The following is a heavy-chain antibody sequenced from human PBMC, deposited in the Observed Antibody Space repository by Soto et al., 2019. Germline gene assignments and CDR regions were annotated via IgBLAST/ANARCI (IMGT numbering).Heavy chain of an antibody. CDR1: GYTLTELS. Sequence: ASVKVSXKVSGYTLTELSMHWVRQAPGKGLEWMGGFDPEDGETIYAQKFQGRVTMTEDTSTDTAYMELSSLRSEDTAVYYCATASHDYGDYLTRDYYGMDFWGQGTTVTVSS. CDR2: FDPEDGET. CDR3: ATASHDYGDYLTRDYYGMDF. D-gene: IGHD4-17*01. J-gene: IGHJ6*02. V-gene: IGHV1-24*01.